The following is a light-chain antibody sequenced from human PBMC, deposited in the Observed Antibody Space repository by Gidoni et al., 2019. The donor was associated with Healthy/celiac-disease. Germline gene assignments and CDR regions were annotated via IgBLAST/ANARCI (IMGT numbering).Light chain of an antibody. V-gene: IGKV2-24*01. CDR3: MQATQFPPIT. CDR1: QSLVHSDGNTY. Sequence: EIVMSQTQLSAPVTHGQPASSSCRASQSLVHSDGNTYLRWLQQRPGQPPSLLIYKISNRFSGVPDRFRGIGAGTYFTLQISRVEAEDVGVYYCMQATQFPPITFGQGTRLEIK. CDR2: KIS. J-gene: IGKJ5*01.